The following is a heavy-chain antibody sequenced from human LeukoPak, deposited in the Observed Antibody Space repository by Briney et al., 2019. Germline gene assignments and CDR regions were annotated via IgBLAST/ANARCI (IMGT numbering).Heavy chain of an antibody. CDR2: INNSGST. J-gene: IGHJ4*02. V-gene: IGHV4-34*01. D-gene: IGHD6-13*01. CDR1: GGSFSGYY. CDR3: VRDIAAAGGFDY. Sequence: SETLSLTCGVYGGSFSGYYWSWIRQPPGKGLEWIGEINNSGSTDYNPTLKSRVTISVDTSKNQFSLKLSSVTAADTAVYYCVRDIAAAGGFDYWGQGTLVTVSS.